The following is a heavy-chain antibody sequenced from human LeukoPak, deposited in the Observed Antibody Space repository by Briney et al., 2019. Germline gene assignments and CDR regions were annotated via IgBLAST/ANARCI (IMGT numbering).Heavy chain of an antibody. CDR1: DGSITNYD. CDR3: ARLHSTWYYYFDY. V-gene: IGHV4-59*08. J-gene: IGHJ4*02. D-gene: IGHD6-13*01. CDR2: IYYSGST. Sequence: SETLSLTCTVSDGSITNYDWSWVRQPPGKGLEWIGYIYYSGSTNYNPSLKSRVTISVDTSKNQFSLKLTSVTAADTAVYYCARLHSTWYYYFDYWGQGTLVTVSS.